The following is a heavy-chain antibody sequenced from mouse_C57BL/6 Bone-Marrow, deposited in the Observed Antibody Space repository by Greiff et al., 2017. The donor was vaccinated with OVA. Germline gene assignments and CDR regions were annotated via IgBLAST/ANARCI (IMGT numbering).Heavy chain of an antibody. CDR2: ISNGGGST. Sequence: EVKVVESGGGLVQPGGSLKLSCAASGFTFSDYYMYWVRQTPEKRLEWVAYISNGGGSTYYPDTVKGRFTISRDNAKNTLYLQMSRLKSEDTAMYYCSRHMAITTVVDWYFDVWGTGTTVTVSS. J-gene: IGHJ1*03. V-gene: IGHV5-12*01. CDR1: GFTFSDYY. D-gene: IGHD1-1*01. CDR3: SRHMAITTVVDWYFDV.